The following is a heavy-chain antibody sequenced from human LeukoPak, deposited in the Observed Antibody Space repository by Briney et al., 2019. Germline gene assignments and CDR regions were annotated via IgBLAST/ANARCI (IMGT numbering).Heavy chain of an antibody. J-gene: IGHJ4*02. Sequence: PSETLSLTCTVSGGSISSYYWXXXRQPPGKGLXWXXYXXXSGRTNYSPSLKSRVTISVDTSKNQFSLKLSSVTAADTAVYYCARHAAFAEYQSHLTHFDYWGQGTLVTVSS. V-gene: IGHV4-59*08. CDR3: ARHAAFAEYQSHLTHFDY. CDR1: GGSISSYY. CDR2: XXXSGRT. D-gene: IGHD2-2*01.